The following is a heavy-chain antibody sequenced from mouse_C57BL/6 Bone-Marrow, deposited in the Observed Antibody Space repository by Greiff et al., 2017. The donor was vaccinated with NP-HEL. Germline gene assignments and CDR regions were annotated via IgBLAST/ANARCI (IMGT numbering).Heavy chain of an antibody. CDR3: ARSGVYGGLYAMDY. CDR2: INPNNGGT. Sequence: EVQLQQSGPELVKPGASVKISCKASGYTFTDYYMNWVKQSHGKSLEWIGDINPNNGGTSYNQKFKGKATLTVDKSSSTAYMELRSLTSEDSAVYYCARSGVYGGLYAMDYWGQGTSVTVSS. V-gene: IGHV1-26*01. D-gene: IGHD1-1*01. CDR1: GYTFTDYY. J-gene: IGHJ4*01.